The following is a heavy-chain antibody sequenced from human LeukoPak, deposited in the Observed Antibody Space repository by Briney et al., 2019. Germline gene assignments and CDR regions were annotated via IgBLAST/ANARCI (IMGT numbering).Heavy chain of an antibody. J-gene: IGHJ5*02. D-gene: IGHD6-19*01. Sequence: GGSLRLSCAASGFTFSSYIMNWVRQAPGKGLEWVSSISSSSSYIYYADSVKGRFTISRDNAKNSLYLQMNSLRAEDTAVYYCARATGGIIAVAGHVTWFDPWGQGTLVTVSS. CDR3: ARATGGIIAVAGHVTWFDP. CDR1: GFTFSSYI. CDR2: ISSSSSYI. V-gene: IGHV3-21*01.